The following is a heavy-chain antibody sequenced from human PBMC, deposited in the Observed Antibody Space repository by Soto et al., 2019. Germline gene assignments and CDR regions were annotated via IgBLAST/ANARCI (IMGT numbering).Heavy chain of an antibody. D-gene: IGHD3-3*01. CDR2: INPNSGGT. J-gene: IGHJ5*02. Sequence: ASVKVSCKASGYTFTGYYMHWVRQAPGQGLEWMGWINPNSGGTNYAQKFQGRVTMTRDTSISTAYMELSRLRSDDTAVYYCARYSKSVLYDFWSGYYSNWFDPWGQGTLVTVSS. CDR1: GYTFTGYY. V-gene: IGHV1-2*02. CDR3: ARYSKSVLYDFWSGYYSNWFDP.